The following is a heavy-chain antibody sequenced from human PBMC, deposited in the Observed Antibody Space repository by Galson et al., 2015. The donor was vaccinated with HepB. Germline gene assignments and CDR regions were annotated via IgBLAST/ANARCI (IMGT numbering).Heavy chain of an antibody. D-gene: IGHD2-15*01. CDR3: AALEKGYCSGGSCYGGGY. CDR1: GFTFTSSA. J-gene: IGHJ4*02. V-gene: IGHV1-58*02. CDR2: IVVGSGNT. Sequence: SVKVSCKASGFTFTSSAMQWVRQARGQRLEWIGWIVVGSGNTNYAQKFQERVTITRDMSTSTAYMELSSLRSEDTAVYYCAALEKGYCSGGSCYGGGYWGQGTLVTVSS.